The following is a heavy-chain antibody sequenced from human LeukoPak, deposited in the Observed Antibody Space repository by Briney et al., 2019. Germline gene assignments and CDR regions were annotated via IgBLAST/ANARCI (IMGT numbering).Heavy chain of an antibody. Sequence: GGSLRLSCAASGFIFSDYGMHWVRQAPGKGLEWVAFIRYDGRNKNYVDSVKGRFTISRDNSKNTLFLQMSSLRVEDTAVYYCAKDPRGSYFYFDYWGQGTLVTVSS. D-gene: IGHD1-26*01. J-gene: IGHJ4*02. V-gene: IGHV3-30*02. CDR3: AKDPRGSYFYFDY. CDR1: GFIFSDYG. CDR2: IRYDGRNK.